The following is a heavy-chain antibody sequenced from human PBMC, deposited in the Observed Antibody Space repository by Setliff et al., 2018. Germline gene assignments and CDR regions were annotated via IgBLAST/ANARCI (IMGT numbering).Heavy chain of an antibody. CDR3: ARDVLSYTAYHWLNF. D-gene: IGHD5-12*01. CDR1: KFSFSSYY. Sequence: GGSLRLSCTASKFSFSSYYMAWIRQTPGKGLEWLSYISTTGDTISYADSVKGRFTVSRDNAANSVSLRMSSLSPEDTAAYFCARDVLSYTAYHWLNFWGPGALVTVSS. CDR2: ISTTGDTI. J-gene: IGHJ4*02. V-gene: IGHV3-11*01.